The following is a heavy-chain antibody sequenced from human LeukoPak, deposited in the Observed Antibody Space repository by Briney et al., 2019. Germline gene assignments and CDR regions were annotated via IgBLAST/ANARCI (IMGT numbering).Heavy chain of an antibody. D-gene: IGHD1-14*01. CDR1: GGSFSGYY. CDR3: ARVGWEILNLHFDP. CDR2: IKKDGSQT. J-gene: IGHJ5*02. Sequence: QPSETLSLTCAVYGGSFSGYYWTWVRQAPGKGPEWVATIKKDGSQTYYVDSVKGRFTISRDNAQNSLYLQMNGLRVEDTAIYSCARVGWEILNLHFDPWGQGTLVTVSS. V-gene: IGHV3-7*03.